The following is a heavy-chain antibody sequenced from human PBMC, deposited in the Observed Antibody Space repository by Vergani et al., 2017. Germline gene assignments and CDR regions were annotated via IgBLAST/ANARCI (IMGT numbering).Heavy chain of an antibody. J-gene: IGHJ3*02. CDR2: ISSSSSYI. Sequence: EVQLLESGGGLVQPGGSLRLSCAASGFTFSSYSMNWVRQAPGKGLEWVSSISSSSSYIYYADSVKGRFTISRDNAKNSLYLQMNSLRAEDTAVYYCARDRRERLADDAFDIWGQGTMVTVSS. CDR1: GFTFSSYS. CDR3: ARDRRERLADDAFDI. D-gene: IGHD1-26*01. V-gene: IGHV3-21*01.